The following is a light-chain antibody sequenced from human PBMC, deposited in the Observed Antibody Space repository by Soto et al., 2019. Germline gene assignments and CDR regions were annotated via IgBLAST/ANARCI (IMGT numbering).Light chain of an antibody. V-gene: IGLV2-14*01. J-gene: IGLJ2*01. CDR1: SSDVGGYNY. CDR3: SSYTSSSTLV. CDR2: EVS. Sequence: QSALTQPRSVSDSPGQSVTISCTGTSSDVGGYNYVSWYQQHPGKAPKLMIYEVSNRPSGVSNRFSGSKSGNTASLTISGLQAEDEADYYCSSYTSSSTLVLGGGTKVTVL.